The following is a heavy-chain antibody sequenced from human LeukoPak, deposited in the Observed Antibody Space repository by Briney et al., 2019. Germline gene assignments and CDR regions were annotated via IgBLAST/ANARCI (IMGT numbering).Heavy chain of an antibody. D-gene: IGHD3-10*01. CDR2: IYYSGST. J-gene: IGHJ5*02. V-gene: IGHV4-59*01. Sequence: SETQSLTCTVSGGSISGYYWSWIRQTPGKGLECIGYIYYSGSTNYNPSLKSRVTMSVDTSKNQFSLKLSSVTAADTAVYYCARQGYYGSGSYWFDPWGQGTLVTVSS. CDR1: GGSISGYY. CDR3: ARQGYYGSGSYWFDP.